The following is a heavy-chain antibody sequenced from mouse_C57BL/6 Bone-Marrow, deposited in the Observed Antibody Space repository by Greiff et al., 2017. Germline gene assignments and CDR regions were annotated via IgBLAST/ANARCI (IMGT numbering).Heavy chain of an antibody. CDR3: ARCNCYGSSPAWFAY. CDR2: INPGSGGT. CDR1: GYAFTNYL. Sequence: QVQLKQSGAELVRPGTSVKVSCKASGYAFTNYLIEWVKQRPGQGLEWIGVINPGSGGTNYNEKFKGKATLTADKSSSTAYMQLSSLTSEDSAVYFCARCNCYGSSPAWFAYWGQGTLVTVSA. D-gene: IGHD1-1*01. J-gene: IGHJ3*01. V-gene: IGHV1-54*01.